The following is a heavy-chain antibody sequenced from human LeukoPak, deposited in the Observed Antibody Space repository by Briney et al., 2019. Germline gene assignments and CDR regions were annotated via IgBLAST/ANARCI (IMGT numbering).Heavy chain of an antibody. Sequence: SVKVSCKASGGTFSSYAISWVRQAPGQGLEWMGGIIPIFGTANYAQKFQGRVTITADKSTSTAYMELSSLRSEDTAVYYCASDYYGSGSYYGHAQVWWFDPWGQGTLVTVSS. V-gene: IGHV1-69*06. D-gene: IGHD3-10*01. CDR1: GGTFSSYA. CDR3: ASDYYGSGSYYGHAQVWWFDP. CDR2: IIPIFGTA. J-gene: IGHJ5*02.